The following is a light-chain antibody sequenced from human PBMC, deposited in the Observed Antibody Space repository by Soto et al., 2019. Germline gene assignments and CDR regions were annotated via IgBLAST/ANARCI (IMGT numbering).Light chain of an antibody. CDR1: QSVSSSY. Sequence: EIVLTQSPGTLSLSPGERATLSCRASQSVSSSYLAWYQQKPGQPPRLLIYGASSRATGIPDRFSGSGSGTDFTLTISRLEPEEFAVYYCQQYGSSPYTFGQGTKLEIK. CDR2: GAS. V-gene: IGKV3-20*01. J-gene: IGKJ2*01. CDR3: QQYGSSPYT.